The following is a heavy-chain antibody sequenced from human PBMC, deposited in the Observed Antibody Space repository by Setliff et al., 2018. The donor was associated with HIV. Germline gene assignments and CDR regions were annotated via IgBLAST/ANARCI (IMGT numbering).Heavy chain of an antibody. CDR2: INPKSTDT. D-gene: IGHD3-22*01. CDR3: ARGMDYYDTSGYYQYYFDY. Sequence: GASVKVSCKASGYTFTGYYMHWVRQAPGQGLEWMGWINPKSTDTKFAQQFQGRVTMTRSTSLSTAYMELSRLRSDDTAVYYCARGMDYYDTSGYYQYYFDYWGQGTLVTVSS. CDR1: GYTFTGYY. J-gene: IGHJ4*02. V-gene: IGHV1-2*02.